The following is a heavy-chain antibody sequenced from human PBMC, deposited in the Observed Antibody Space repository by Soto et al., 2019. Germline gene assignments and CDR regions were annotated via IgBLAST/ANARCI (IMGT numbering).Heavy chain of an antibody. CDR2: IYHSGST. V-gene: IGHV4-4*02. CDR1: GGSISSSIW. Sequence: QVQLQESGRGLVKPSGTLSLTWAVSGGSISSSIWWSWVLQPPGKGLEWIGEIYHSGSTNYNPSLKSRVTISVDKSKNQFSLKLSSVTAADTAVYYCARDREGATHWFDPWGQGTLVTVSS. CDR3: ARDREGATHWFDP. D-gene: IGHD1-26*01. J-gene: IGHJ5*02.